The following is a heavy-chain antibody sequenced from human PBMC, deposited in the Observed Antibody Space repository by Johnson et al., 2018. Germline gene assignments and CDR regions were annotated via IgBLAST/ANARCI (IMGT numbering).Heavy chain of an antibody. CDR2: ISYDGSNK. J-gene: IGHJ6*02. CDR1: GFTFSSYG. Sequence: QVQLVESGGGVVQXGRSLRLSCAASGFTFSSYGMHWVRQAPGKGLEWVAVISYDGSNKYFEDTVKGRFPISRANSKNTLYLQMNSLRAEDTAVYYCAKDLFDYYGSVYGMDVWGQGTTVTVSS. V-gene: IGHV3-30*18. D-gene: IGHD3-10*01. CDR3: AKDLFDYYGSVYGMDV.